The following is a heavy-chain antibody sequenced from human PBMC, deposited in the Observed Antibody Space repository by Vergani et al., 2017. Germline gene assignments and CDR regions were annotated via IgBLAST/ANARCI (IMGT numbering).Heavy chain of an antibody. CDR2: IFYSGST. CDR1: GDSMNSDDFY. D-gene: IGHD1-20*01. J-gene: IGHJ4*02. CDR3: ARFKWHDIDY. Sequence: QVQLQESGPGLVKPSQTLSLTCTVSGDSMNSDDFYWSWIRQPPRKGLEWIGNIFYSGSTYYNPSLKSRLTLSVALSKNLFSLKLNSVTAADSAVYYCARFKWHDIDYWGQGTLVTVSS. V-gene: IGHV4-30-4*01.